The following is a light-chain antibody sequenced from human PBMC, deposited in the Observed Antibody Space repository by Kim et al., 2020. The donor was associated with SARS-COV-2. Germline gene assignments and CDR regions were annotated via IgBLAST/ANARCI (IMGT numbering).Light chain of an antibody. CDR1: NSNIGRNT. CDR2: SGN. Sequence: GQRVTISCSETNSNIGRNTVNWYQQLPGTAPKLLIYSGNERPSGVPGRFSGSKSGTSASLAINGLQSEDEADYYCAGWDDSLNGYVFGTGTKVIVL. V-gene: IGLV1-44*01. J-gene: IGLJ1*01. CDR3: AGWDDSLNGYV.